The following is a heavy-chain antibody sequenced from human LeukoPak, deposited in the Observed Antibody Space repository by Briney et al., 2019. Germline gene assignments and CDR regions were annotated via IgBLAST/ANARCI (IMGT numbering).Heavy chain of an antibody. J-gene: IGHJ6*02. V-gene: IGHV3-7*03. CDR3: ARNNGMDV. CDR1: GFALSSHW. Sequence: PGGSLRLSCAASGFALSSHWMTWVRQVPGRGPEWVANMNRDGSETYYLDSVKGRFTISEDNAKNSLYLQMNSLRAEDTALYHCARNNGMDVWGQGTTVIVSS. CDR2: MNRDGSET.